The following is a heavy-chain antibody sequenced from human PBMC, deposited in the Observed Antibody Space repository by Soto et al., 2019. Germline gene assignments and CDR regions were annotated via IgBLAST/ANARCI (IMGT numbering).Heavy chain of an antibody. D-gene: IGHD2-21*01. CDR2: ISGTGGRYT. CDR3: FRGGGGGVFDH. J-gene: IGHJ4*02. Sequence: GGSLRLSCAASGSTFTSYAMSWVRQAPGKGLEWVSHISGTGGRYTNYGDSVKGRFTISRDNAKNSLFLQVNTLRDEDTAVYYCFRGGGGGVFDHWGQGTLVTVSS. CDR1: GSTFTSYA. V-gene: IGHV3-23*01.